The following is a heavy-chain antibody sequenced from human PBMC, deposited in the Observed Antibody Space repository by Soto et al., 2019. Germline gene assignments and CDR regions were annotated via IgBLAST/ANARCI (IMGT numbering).Heavy chain of an antibody. CDR1: GGTFSSYA. V-gene: IGHV1-69*12. D-gene: IGHD5-12*01. CDR2: IVPIVDTS. CDR3: VRVVAIPGYPDN. Sequence: QVQLVQSGAEVRQPASSVKVSCKTSGGTFSSYAISWVRQAPGQGLEWMGGIVPIVDTSTYAQKFQGRVTIPADASTSTVYMELSRLRSEDTAVYYCVRVVAIPGYPDNWGQGTLVTVSS. J-gene: IGHJ4*02.